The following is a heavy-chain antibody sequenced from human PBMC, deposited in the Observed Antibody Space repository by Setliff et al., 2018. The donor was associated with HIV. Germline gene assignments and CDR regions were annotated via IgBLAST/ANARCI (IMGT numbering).Heavy chain of an antibody. D-gene: IGHD3-3*01. Sequence: ASVKVSCKASGDAFTDYYIHWVRQAPGQGLEWMGIINPSGGTISYAQKFQGRVTMTGDTSTSTVYMELSSLRSEDTAVYYCARDGYYNSWSGYGYYYYYMDVWDKGTTITVSS. V-gene: IGHV1-46*01. J-gene: IGHJ6*03. CDR1: GDAFTDYY. CDR3: ARDGYYNSWSGYGYYYYYMDV. CDR2: INPSGGTI.